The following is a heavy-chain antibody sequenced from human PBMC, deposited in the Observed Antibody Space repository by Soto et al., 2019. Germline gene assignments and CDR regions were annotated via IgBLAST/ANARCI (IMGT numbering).Heavy chain of an antibody. CDR2: IDPSDSYT. Sequence: GESLKISCKGSGYSFTSYWISWVRQTPGKGLEWMGRIDPSDSYTNYSPSFQGHVTISADKSISTAYLQWSSLKASNTAMYYCARLGEAPHGMDVWGQGTTVTVSS. V-gene: IGHV5-10-1*01. CDR3: ARLGEAPHGMDV. D-gene: IGHD6-6*01. J-gene: IGHJ6*02. CDR1: GYSFTSYW.